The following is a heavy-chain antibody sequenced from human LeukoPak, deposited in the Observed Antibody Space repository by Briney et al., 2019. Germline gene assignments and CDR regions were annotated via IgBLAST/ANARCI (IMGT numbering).Heavy chain of an antibody. CDR3: ARDRRPFSQAGYYFDY. CDR2: IYTTGST. Sequence: SETLSLTCTVSGDSISGYYWSWIRQPAGKGLEWIGHIYTTGSTNYNPSLKSRVTMSVDTSKNQFSLNLSSVTAADTAVYYCARDRRPFSQAGYYFDYWGQGTLVTVSS. CDR1: GDSISGYY. V-gene: IGHV4-4*07. D-gene: IGHD3-9*01. J-gene: IGHJ4*02.